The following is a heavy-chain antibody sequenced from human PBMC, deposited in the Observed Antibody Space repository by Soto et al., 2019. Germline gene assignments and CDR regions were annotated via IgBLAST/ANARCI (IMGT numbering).Heavy chain of an antibody. V-gene: IGHV4-59*01. CDR2: IFYSGSA. J-gene: IGHJ4*02. Sequence: SETLSLTCTVSGASMNNYYGSWIRQPPGKGLEYIGYIFYSGSADYNPSLRSRVTMSVDTSNNQFSLKLRSVTAADTAVYYCARSGHSFGGVVWGQGILVTVSS. CDR3: ARSGHSFGGVV. CDR1: GASMNNYY. D-gene: IGHD3-16*01.